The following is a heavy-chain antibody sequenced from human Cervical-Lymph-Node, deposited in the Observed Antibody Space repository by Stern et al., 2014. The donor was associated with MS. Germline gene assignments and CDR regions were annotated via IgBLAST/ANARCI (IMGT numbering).Heavy chain of an antibody. Sequence: VQLVESGGALVQPGRSLRLSCATSGFKLDDYGMAWVRQIPGKGLEWVAGISWDSGAIGYAGSWKGRFSISRENARNSLFLQINTLRIEARGLYYGEKGTTMVVAGTSFNSWGKGPLVPV. CDR3: EKGTTMVVAGTSFNS. D-gene: IGHD6-19*01. V-gene: IGHV3-9*01. CDR1: GFKLDDYG. J-gene: IGHJ4*02. CDR2: ISWDSGAI.